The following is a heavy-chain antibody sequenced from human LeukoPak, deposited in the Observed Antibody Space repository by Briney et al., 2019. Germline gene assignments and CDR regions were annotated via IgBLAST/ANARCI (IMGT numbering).Heavy chain of an antibody. D-gene: IGHD3-10*01. V-gene: IGHV4-28*01. J-gene: IGHJ4*02. CDR1: GYSISSSNW. CDR3: ARISSGSGSYVDY. CDR2: VYYSGST. Sequence: PSETLSLTCAVSGYSISSSNWWGWIRQPPGKGLEWIGYVYYSGSTYYSPSLKSRVTMSVDTSKNQFSLKLSSVTAVDTAVYYCARISSGSGSYVDYWDQGTLVTVSS.